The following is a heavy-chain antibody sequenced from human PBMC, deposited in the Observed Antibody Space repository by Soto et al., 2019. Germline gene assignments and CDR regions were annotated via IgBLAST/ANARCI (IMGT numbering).Heavy chain of an antibody. D-gene: IGHD2-2*01. CDR1: GYTFTSYY. Sequence: ASVKVSCKASGYTFTSYYMHWVRQAPGQGLEWMGIINPSGGSTSYAQKFQGRVTMTRDTSTSTIYMELSSLRSEDTAFYYCARGIVVLPAAKAYGMDVWGQGTTVTVSS. CDR3: ARGIVVLPAAKAYGMDV. J-gene: IGHJ6*02. V-gene: IGHV1-46*01. CDR2: INPSGGST.